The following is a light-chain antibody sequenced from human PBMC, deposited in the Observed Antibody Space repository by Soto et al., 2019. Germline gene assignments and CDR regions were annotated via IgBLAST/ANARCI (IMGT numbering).Light chain of an antibody. CDR2: SNN. Sequence: QAVVTQPPSASGTPGQRVTISCSGSISNIGSNAVNWYQQLTGTAPKLLIYSNNQRPSGVPDRFSGSKSGTSASLAISGLQSEDEADYYCAAWDGSLNGGVFGGGTKLTVL. CDR3: AAWDGSLNGGV. CDR1: ISNIGSNA. J-gene: IGLJ3*02. V-gene: IGLV1-44*01.